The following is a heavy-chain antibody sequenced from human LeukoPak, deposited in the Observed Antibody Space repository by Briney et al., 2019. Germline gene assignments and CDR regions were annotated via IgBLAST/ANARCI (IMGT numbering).Heavy chain of an antibody. V-gene: IGHV1-2*02. Sequence: ALLKASCKPSGYSFTGYDMPWVTQAPRQRLKGRRWLNPNSGGTNYAQNFQGRVTMTRDTSISTAYMELSRPRSDDTALYYCARVWQYSRSSGAFDIWGQGTMVTVSS. CDR2: LNPNSGGT. J-gene: IGHJ3*02. D-gene: IGHD6-6*01. CDR3: ARVWQYSRSSGAFDI. CDR1: GYSFTGYD.